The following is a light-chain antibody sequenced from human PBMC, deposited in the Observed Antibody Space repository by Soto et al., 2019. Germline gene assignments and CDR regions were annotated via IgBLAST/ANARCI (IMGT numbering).Light chain of an antibody. Sequence: QSVLTQPPSASGTPGQRVTIPCSGSSSNIGSHTLNWYHHLPGTAPKLLIYSSNQRPSGVPDRFSGSKSGTSASLAISGLQSEDEGDYYCASWDDSLNGVVFGGGTKVTVL. CDR2: SSN. J-gene: IGLJ2*01. CDR1: SSNIGSHT. CDR3: ASWDDSLNGVV. V-gene: IGLV1-44*01.